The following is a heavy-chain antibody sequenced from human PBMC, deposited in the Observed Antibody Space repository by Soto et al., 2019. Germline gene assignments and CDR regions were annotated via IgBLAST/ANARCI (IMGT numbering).Heavy chain of an antibody. J-gene: IGHJ2*01. Sequence: GGSLRLSCAASGFTFSSYSMNWVRQAPGKGLEWVSYISSGSGTIYYADSVKGRFTISRDNAKNSLYLQMNSLRAEDTAVFYCARGRYYDSSGHPWYFDLWGRGTLVTVSS. D-gene: IGHD3-22*01. CDR1: GFTFSSYS. CDR2: ISSGSGTI. V-gene: IGHV3-48*01. CDR3: ARGRYYDSSGHPWYFDL.